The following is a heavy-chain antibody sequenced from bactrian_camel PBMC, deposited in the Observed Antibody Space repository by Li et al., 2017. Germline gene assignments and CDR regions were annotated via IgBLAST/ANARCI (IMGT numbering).Heavy chain of an antibody. D-gene: IGHD5*01. CDR2: INRDGGGT. CDR3: AADGGLPGRCPDRFGY. J-gene: IGHJ6*01. CDR1: GFTFSTSA. Sequence: DVQLVESGGGLVQPGGSLRLSCGASGFTFSTSAMSWVRQVPGKGLEWVSSINRDGGGTYYARSMRGRVTISRDNAKNTLYLQMNSLKPEDTAMYYCAADGGLPGRCPDRFGYWGQGTQVTVS. V-gene: IGHV3S40*01.